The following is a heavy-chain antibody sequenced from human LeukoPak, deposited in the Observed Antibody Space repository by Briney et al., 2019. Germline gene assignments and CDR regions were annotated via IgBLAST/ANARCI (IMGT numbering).Heavy chain of an antibody. J-gene: IGHJ4*02. CDR3: ARDRGSGTEYFDY. V-gene: IGHV3-33*01. D-gene: IGHD2-15*01. CDR2: IWYDGNNK. Sequence: QPGRSLRLSCAASGFTFSNYGMHWVRQAPGKGLERVAVIWYDGNNKYETDSVKGRFTISRDNSWNTLYLQMNSLRAEDTAVYYCARDRGSGTEYFDYWGQGTLVTVSS. CDR1: GFTFSNYG.